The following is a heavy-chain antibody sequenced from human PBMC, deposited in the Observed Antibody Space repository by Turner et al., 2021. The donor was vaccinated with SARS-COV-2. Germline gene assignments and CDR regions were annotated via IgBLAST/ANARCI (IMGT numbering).Heavy chain of an antibody. CDR2: LNYSGST. J-gene: IGHJ3*02. CDR3: GRVMNSSGWVADAFDI. D-gene: IGHD3-22*01. Sequence: QVQLQESGPGLVKPSQTLSLTCTVSGGSISSGDYYWSWIRQPPGKGLEWIGYLNYSGSTNYNPSLKSRVTISVDTTKNQFSLKLLSVTAAETAVDYCGRVMNSSGWVADAFDIWGQGTMVTVSS. CDR1: GGSISSGDYY. V-gene: IGHV4-30-4*01.